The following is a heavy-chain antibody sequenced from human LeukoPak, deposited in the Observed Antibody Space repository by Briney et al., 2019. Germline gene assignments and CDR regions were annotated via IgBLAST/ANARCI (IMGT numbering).Heavy chain of an antibody. CDR1: GGSISSSSYY. Sequence: PSETLSLTCTVSGGSISSSSYYWGWIRQPPGKGLEWIGSIYYSGSTYYNPSLKSRVTISVDTSKNQFSLKLSSVTAADTAVYYCARQQPYCSSTSCYDLDAFDIWGQGTMVTVSS. CDR2: IYYSGST. J-gene: IGHJ3*02. CDR3: ARQQPYCSSTSCYDLDAFDI. V-gene: IGHV4-39*01. D-gene: IGHD2-2*01.